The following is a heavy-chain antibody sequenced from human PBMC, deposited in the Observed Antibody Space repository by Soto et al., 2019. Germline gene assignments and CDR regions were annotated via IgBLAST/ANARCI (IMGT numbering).Heavy chain of an antibody. Sequence: EVQLVESGGGLVKPGGSLRLSCAASGFTFSSYSMNWVRQAPGKGLEWVSSISSAGTSIYYADSVKGRFTISRDNAKTSLYLQMNSLGAEDTAVYYCARARGSATGYDDYWGQGTLVTVSS. CDR2: ISSAGTSI. J-gene: IGHJ4*02. CDR1: GFTFSSYS. CDR3: ARARGSATGYDDY. D-gene: IGHD2-15*01. V-gene: IGHV3-21*01.